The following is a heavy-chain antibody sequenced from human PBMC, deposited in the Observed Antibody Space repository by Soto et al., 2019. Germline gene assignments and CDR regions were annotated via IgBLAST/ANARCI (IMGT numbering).Heavy chain of an antibody. V-gene: IGHV3-21*01. J-gene: IGHJ4*02. Sequence: GSLRLSCAASGFTFSSYSMNWVRQAPGKGLEWVSSISSSSSYIYYADSVKGRLTISRDNAKNSLYLQMNSLRAEDTAVYYCARDNATGLYDFWSGYYTFDYWGQGTLVTLSS. CDR2: ISSSSSYI. CDR1: GFTFSSYS. CDR3: ARDNATGLYDFWSGYYTFDY. D-gene: IGHD3-3*01.